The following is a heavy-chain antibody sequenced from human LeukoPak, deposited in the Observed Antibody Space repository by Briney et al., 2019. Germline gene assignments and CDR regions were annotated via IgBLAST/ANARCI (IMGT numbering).Heavy chain of an antibody. V-gene: IGHV4-31*03. CDR2: IYYSGST. D-gene: IGHD4-17*01. CDR1: GGSISSGGYY. Sequence: SQTLSLTCTVSGGSISSGGYYWSWIRQHPGKGLEWIGYIYYSGSTYYNPSLKSRVTISVDTSKNQFSLKLSSVTAADTAVYYCASGDGDSTAYWFDPWGQGTLVTVSS. CDR3: ASGDGDSTAYWFDP. J-gene: IGHJ5*02.